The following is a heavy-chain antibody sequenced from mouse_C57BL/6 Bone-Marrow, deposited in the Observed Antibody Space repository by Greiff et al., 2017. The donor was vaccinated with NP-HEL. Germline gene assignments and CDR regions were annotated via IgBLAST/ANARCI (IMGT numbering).Heavy chain of an antibody. CDR2: IHPNSGST. CDR3: ARQARVTTRWYFDV. Sequence: VQLQQPGAELVKPGASVKLSCKASGYTFTSYWMHWVKQRPGQGLEWIGMIHPNSGSTNYNEKFKSKATLTVDKSSSTAYMQLSSLTSEDSAVYYCARQARVTTRWYFDVWGTGTTVTVSS. V-gene: IGHV1-64*01. J-gene: IGHJ1*03. CDR1: GYTFTSYW. D-gene: IGHD2-12*01.